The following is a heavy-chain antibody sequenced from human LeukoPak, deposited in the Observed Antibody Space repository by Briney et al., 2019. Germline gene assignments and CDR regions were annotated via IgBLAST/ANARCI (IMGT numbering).Heavy chain of an antibody. V-gene: IGHV1-18*01. D-gene: IGHD6-19*01. CDR1: GYTFTNFG. CDR3: ARAGGWTREDYKDESSHI. J-gene: IGHJ3*02. CDR2: INTYKGNT. Sequence: ASVKVSCKASGYTFTNFGISWVRQAPGQGLEWMGWINTYKGNTYYAQNFQDRVTMTTDTSTTTGYMELRSLTSDDTAIYYCARAGGWTREDYKDESSHIWGQGTVVTVSS.